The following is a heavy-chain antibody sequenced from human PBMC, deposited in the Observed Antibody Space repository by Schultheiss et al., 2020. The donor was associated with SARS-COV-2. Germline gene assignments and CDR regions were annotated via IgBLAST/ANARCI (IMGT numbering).Heavy chain of an antibody. V-gene: IGHV3-23*01. CDR1: GFSFKTYP. Sequence: GGSLRLSCAASGFSFKTYPMNWVRQAPGKGLEWVSAISGSGGSTYYADSVKGRFTISRDNSKNTLYLQMNSLRAEDTAVYYCAKWGIVVVPAAIGWFDPWGQGTLVTVSS. D-gene: IGHD2-2*02. CDR3: AKWGIVVVPAAIGWFDP. J-gene: IGHJ5*02. CDR2: ISGSGGST.